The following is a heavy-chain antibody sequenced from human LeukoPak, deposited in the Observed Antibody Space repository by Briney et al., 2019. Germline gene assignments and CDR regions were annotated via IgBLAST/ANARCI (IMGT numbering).Heavy chain of an antibody. D-gene: IGHD4-17*01. V-gene: IGHV3-23*01. CDR3: AKALYGDYGRFDY. CDR1: GFTFSTYA. J-gene: IGHJ4*02. CDR2: ISDGGSDT. Sequence: GGSLRLSCAAPGFTFSTYAMSWVRQAPGKGLDWVSTISDGGSDTHYADSVKGRFTISRDNSKNTVYLQINSLRAEDTAVYYCAKALYGDYGRFDYWGQGTLVTVSS.